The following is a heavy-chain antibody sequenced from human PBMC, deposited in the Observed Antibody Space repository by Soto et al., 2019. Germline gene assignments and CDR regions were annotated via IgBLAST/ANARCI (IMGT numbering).Heavy chain of an antibody. Sequence: EKKLVESGGGLVKPGGSLRLSCAASGFIFNNFAMNWVRQAPGKGLEWVSSISSSDSYIFYADSVRGRFTISRDNAKNSPYLQMNSLRAEDTAVYYCARDSRTGYCTSASCYYYGMDVWGQGTTVTVSS. D-gene: IGHD2-2*01. V-gene: IGHV3-21*06. J-gene: IGHJ6*02. CDR3: ARDSRTGYCTSASCYYYGMDV. CDR2: ISSSDSYI. CDR1: GFIFNNFA.